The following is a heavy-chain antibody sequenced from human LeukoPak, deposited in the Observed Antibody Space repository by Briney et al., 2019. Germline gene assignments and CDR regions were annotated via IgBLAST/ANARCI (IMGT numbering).Heavy chain of an antibody. Sequence: GGSLRLSSAASGFTFSSYAMSWGRQAPGKGLEWVAVISNDGSEKHYADPVKGRFTISRDNSKNTLYLQMNSLRAEDTAVYYCAREGSSGYYPYWGQGILVTVSS. D-gene: IGHD3-22*01. CDR1: GFTFSSYA. CDR3: AREGSSGYYPY. CDR2: ISNDGSEK. J-gene: IGHJ4*02. V-gene: IGHV3-30*03.